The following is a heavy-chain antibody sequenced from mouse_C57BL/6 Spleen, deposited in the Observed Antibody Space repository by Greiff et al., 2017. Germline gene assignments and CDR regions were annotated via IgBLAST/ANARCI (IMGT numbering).Heavy chain of an antibody. Sequence: DVQLVESGGGLVQPGGSLSLSCAASGFTFTDYYMSWVRQPPGKALEWLGFIRNKAHGYTTAYSASVKGRFTISRDKSQSILYLQMNALRAEDRATYYCASLYGNYVCYFDVWGTGTTVTVSS. V-gene: IGHV7-3*01. CDR2: IRNKAHGYTT. CDR1: GFTFTDYY. J-gene: IGHJ1*03. D-gene: IGHD2-1*01. CDR3: ASLYGNYVCYFDV.